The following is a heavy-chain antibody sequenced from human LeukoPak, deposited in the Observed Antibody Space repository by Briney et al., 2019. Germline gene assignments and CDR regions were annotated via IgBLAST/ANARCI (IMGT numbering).Heavy chain of an antibody. CDR3: ATVLPTELAFDY. CDR1: GYTLTELS. Sequence: ASVKVSCKVSGYTLTELSMHWVRQALGKGLEWMGGFDPEDGETIYAQKFQGRVTMTEDTSTDTAYMELSSLRSEGTAVYYCATVLPTELAFDYWGQGTLVTVSS. D-gene: IGHD6-13*01. V-gene: IGHV1-24*01. J-gene: IGHJ4*02. CDR2: FDPEDGET.